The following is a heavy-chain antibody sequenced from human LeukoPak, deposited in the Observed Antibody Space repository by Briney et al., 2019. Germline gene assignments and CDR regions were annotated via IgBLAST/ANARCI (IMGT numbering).Heavy chain of an antibody. Sequence: ASMKVSCKASGYTFTSYYMHWVRQAPGQGLEWMGIINPSGGSTSYAQKFQGRVTMTRDTSTSTVYMELSSLRSEDTAVYYCARASGGYCSSTSCCGDSSFDYWGQGTLVTVSS. CDR3: ARASGGYCSSTSCCGDSSFDY. CDR2: INPSGGST. V-gene: IGHV1-46*01. CDR1: GYTFTSYY. D-gene: IGHD2-2*01. J-gene: IGHJ4*02.